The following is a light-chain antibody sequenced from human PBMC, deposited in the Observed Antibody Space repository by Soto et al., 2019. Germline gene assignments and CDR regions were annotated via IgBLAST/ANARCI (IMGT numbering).Light chain of an antibody. CDR1: QSVSSY. CDR3: QQRSNWPLMYT. J-gene: IGKJ2*01. V-gene: IGKV3-11*01. CDR2: DAS. Sequence: EMVLTQSPATLSLSPGVRATLSCRASQSVSSYLAWYQQKPGQAPRLLIYDASNRATGIPARFRGSGSGTDFTHTISSLEPEDFAVYYCQQRSNWPLMYTFGQGTKLEIK.